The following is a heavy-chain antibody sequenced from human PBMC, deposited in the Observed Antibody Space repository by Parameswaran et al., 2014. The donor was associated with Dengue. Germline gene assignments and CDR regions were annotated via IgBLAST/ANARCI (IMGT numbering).Heavy chain of an antibody. V-gene: IGHV1-2*02. Sequence: WVRQAPGQGLEWMGWINPNSADSIYAQKFQGRVTMTRDTSLTTAYMELDRLRSDDTAVYYCARDRTWLPKGEVVYYYYGLDVWGQGTTVTVSS. CDR2: INPNSADS. D-gene: IGHD6-19*01. CDR3: ARDRTWLPKGEVVYYYYGLDV. J-gene: IGHJ6*02.